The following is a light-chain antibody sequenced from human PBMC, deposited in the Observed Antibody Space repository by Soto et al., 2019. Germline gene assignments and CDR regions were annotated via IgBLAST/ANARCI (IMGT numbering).Light chain of an antibody. V-gene: IGKV3-11*01. CDR3: QQRSNWPST. CDR2: DAS. Sequence: EIVLTQSPATLSLSPGERAALSCRASQSVSSYLAWYQQKPGQAPRLLIYDASNRATGIPARFSGSGSGTDFTLTISSLEPEDFGVYYCQQRSNWPSTFGGGTKVEIK. CDR1: QSVSSY. J-gene: IGKJ4*01.